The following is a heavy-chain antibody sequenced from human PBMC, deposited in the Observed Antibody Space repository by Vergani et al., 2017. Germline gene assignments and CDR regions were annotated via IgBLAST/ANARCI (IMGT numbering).Heavy chain of an antibody. CDR2: IYPGDSDT. J-gene: IGHJ6*02. CDR1: GYSFTSYW. D-gene: IGHD6-19*01. V-gene: IGHV5-51*01. Sequence: EVQLVQSGAEVKKPGESLKISCKGSGYSFTSYWIGWVRQMPGKGLEWMGIIYPGDSDTRYSPSFQGQVTISADESISTAYLQWSSLKASDTAMYYCARHGGEGLAVADYYYYYGMDVWGQGTTVTVSS. CDR3: ARHGGEGLAVADYYYYYGMDV.